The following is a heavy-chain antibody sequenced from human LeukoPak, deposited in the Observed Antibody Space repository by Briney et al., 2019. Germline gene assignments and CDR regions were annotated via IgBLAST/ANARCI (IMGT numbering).Heavy chain of an antibody. CDR1: GGTFSSYA. CDR3: ARGVIYHRRSLITFGGVIPPQYYFDY. J-gene: IGHJ4*02. Sequence: ASVKVSCKASGGTFSSYAISWVRQAPGQGLEWMGGIIPIFGTANYAQKFQGRVTITADESTSTAYMELSSLRSEDTAVYYCARGVIYHRRSLITFGGVIPPQYYFDYWGRGTLVTVSS. CDR2: IIPIFGTA. V-gene: IGHV1-69*13. D-gene: IGHD3-16*01.